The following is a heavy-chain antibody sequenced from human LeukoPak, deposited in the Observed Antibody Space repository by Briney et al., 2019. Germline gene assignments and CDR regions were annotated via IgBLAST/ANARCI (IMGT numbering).Heavy chain of an antibody. D-gene: IGHD2-8*02. J-gene: IGHJ4*02. Sequence: ASVKVSCKASGYTFTGYYMHWVRQAPGQGLEWMGWINPNNGGTNYAQKFQGRVTMTLDTSVSTGYMELSRLRSDDTAIYFCARVDGGEWYYFDYWGQGTLVTVFS. CDR2: INPNNGGT. CDR3: ARVDGGEWYYFDY. CDR1: GYTFTGYY. V-gene: IGHV1-2*02.